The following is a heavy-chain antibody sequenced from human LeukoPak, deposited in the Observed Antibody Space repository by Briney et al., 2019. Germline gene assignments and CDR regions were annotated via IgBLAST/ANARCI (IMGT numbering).Heavy chain of an antibody. J-gene: IGHJ5*02. V-gene: IGHV4-31*03. CDR2: IYYSGST. D-gene: IGHD3-22*01. CDR1: GGSISSGGYY. Sequence: PSETLSLTCTVSGGSISSGGYYWSWIRQHPGKGLEWIGYIYYSGSTYYNPSLKSRVTISVDTSKNQSSLKLSSVTAEDTAVYYCARESYDRGFDPWGQGTLVTVSS. CDR3: ARESYDRGFDP.